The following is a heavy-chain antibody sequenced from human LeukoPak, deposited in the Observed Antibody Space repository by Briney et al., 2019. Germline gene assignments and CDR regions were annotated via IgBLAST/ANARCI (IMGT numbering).Heavy chain of an antibody. CDR2: INSDGSIT. J-gene: IGHJ4*02. CDR3: ARANNFDY. Sequence: GGSLRLSCAASGFIFSSYWMHWVRQAPGKGLVWVSRINSDGSITTYADSVKGRFTISRDNAKNTLYLQMSSLRVEDTAVYSCARANNFDYWGQGTLVTVSS. V-gene: IGHV3-74*01. CDR1: GFIFSSYW. D-gene: IGHD4/OR15-4a*01.